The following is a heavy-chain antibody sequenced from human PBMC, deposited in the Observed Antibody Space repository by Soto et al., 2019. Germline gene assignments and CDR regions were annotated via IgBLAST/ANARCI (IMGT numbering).Heavy chain of an antibody. CDR1: GFTFSSYA. CDR2: ISGSGGST. J-gene: IGHJ3*02. CDR3: AKGIPPPYYYDSSGYYDAFDI. Sequence: GGSLRLPCAASGFTFSSYAMSWVRQAPGKGLEWVSAISGSGGSTYYADSVKGRFTISRDNSKNTLYLQMNSLRAEDTAVYYCAKGIPPPYYYDSSGYYDAFDIWGQGTMVTVSS. V-gene: IGHV3-23*01. D-gene: IGHD3-22*01.